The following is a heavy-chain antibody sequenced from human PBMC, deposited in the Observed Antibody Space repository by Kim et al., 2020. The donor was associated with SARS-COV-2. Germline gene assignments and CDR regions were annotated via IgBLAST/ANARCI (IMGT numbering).Heavy chain of an antibody. V-gene: IGHV1-8*01. CDR1: GYTFTSYD. Sequence: ASVKVSCKASGYTFTSYDINWVRQATGQGLEWMGWMNPNSGKTGYAQKFRGRVTMTRDTSTSTAYMELSSLRSEDTAVYYCARHRGGDHADWFDPWGQGTLVTVSS. CDR3: ARHRGGDHADWFDP. D-gene: IGHD3-10*01. CDR2: MNPNSGKT. J-gene: IGHJ5*02.